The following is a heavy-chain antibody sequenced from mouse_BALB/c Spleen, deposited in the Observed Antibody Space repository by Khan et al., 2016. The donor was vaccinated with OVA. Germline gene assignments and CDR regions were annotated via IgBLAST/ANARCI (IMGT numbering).Heavy chain of an antibody. CDR2: INPSSGYT. CDR1: GYTFTSYT. V-gene: IGHV1-4*01. J-gene: IGHJ2*01. Sequence: VELVESGAELARPGASVKMSCKASGYTFTSYTMHWVKQRPGQGLEWIGYINPSSGYTKYNQKFKDKATLTADKSSSTAYMQLSSVTSEDSAVYYCARTHERWGQGTTLTVSS. CDR3: ARTHER.